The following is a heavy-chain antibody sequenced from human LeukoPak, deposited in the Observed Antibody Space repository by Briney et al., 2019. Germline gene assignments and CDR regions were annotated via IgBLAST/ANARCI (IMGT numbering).Heavy chain of an antibody. CDR2: INHSGST. Sequence: SETLSLTCTVSGGSISSYYWSWIRQPPGKGLEWIGEINHSGSTNYNPSLKSRVTISVDTSKNQFSLKLSSVTAADTAVYYCARWEGGSYYDFDYWGQGTLVNVSS. CDR3: ARWEGGSYYDFDY. D-gene: IGHD1-26*01. V-gene: IGHV4-34*01. CDR1: GGSISSYY. J-gene: IGHJ4*02.